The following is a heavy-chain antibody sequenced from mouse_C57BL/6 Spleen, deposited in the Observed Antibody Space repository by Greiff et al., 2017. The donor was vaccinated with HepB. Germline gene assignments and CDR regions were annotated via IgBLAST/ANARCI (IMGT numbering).Heavy chain of an antibody. CDR2: ISYDGSN. V-gene: IGHV3-6*01. D-gene: IGHD2-4*01. CDR1: GYSITSGYY. J-gene: IGHJ3*01. Sequence: EVQLQQSGPGLVKPSQSLSLTCSVTGYSITSGYYWNWIRQFPGNKLEWMGYISYDGSNNYNPSLKNRISITRDTSKNQFFLKLNSVTTEDTATYYCARDNDLFAYWGQGTLVTVSA. CDR3: ARDNDLFAY.